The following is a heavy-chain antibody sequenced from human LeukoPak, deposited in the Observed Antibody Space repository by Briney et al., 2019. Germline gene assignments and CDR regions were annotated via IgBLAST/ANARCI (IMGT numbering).Heavy chain of an antibody. V-gene: IGHV3-23*01. Sequence: PGRSLRLSCAASGFTFSSYAMSWVRQAPGKGLEWVSAISGSGGSTYYADSVKGRFTISRDNSKNTLYLQMNSLRAEDTAVYYCANDLRGHRGEVGYCTNGVCYIRHYWGQGTLVTVSS. J-gene: IGHJ4*02. CDR3: ANDLRGHRGEVGYCTNGVCYIRHY. D-gene: IGHD2-8*01. CDR1: GFTFSSYA. CDR2: ISGSGGST.